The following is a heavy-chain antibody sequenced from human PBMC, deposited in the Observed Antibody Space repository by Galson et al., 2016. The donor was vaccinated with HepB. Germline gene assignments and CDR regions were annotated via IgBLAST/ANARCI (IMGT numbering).Heavy chain of an antibody. J-gene: IGHJ4*02. D-gene: IGHD5-18*01. Sequence: SLRLSCAASGFIFSNYGMHWVRQAPGEGLEWVAVISYDGSNKYYADSVKGRFTISRDNSKNTLYLQMNSLRAEDTAVYYCAKDIRSYGLFGRFDYWGQGTLVTVSS. V-gene: IGHV3-30*18. CDR1: GFIFSNYG. CDR3: AKDIRSYGLFGRFDY. CDR2: ISYDGSNK.